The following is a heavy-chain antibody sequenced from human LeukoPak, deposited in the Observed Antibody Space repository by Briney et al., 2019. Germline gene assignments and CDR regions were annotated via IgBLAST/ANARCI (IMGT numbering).Heavy chain of an antibody. CDR2: IKQDGSEK. Sequence: GGSLRLSCAASGFTFSSYWMSWVRQAPGKGLEWVANIKQDGSEKYYVDSVKGRFTISRDNAKNSLYLQMNSLSAEDTAVYYCARDLGYIVVVVAATPVYFDYWGQGTLVTVSS. D-gene: IGHD2-15*01. J-gene: IGHJ4*02. V-gene: IGHV3-7*01. CDR3: ARDLGYIVVVVAATPVYFDY. CDR1: GFTFSSYW.